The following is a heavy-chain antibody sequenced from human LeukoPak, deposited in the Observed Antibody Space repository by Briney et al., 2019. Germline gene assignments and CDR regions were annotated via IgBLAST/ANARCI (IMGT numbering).Heavy chain of an antibody. D-gene: IGHD6-13*01. CDR2: ISSSSSYI. V-gene: IGHV3-21*01. J-gene: IGHJ6*03. CDR3: ARDIAAAVYYYYYYMDV. Sequence: GGSLRLSCAASGFTFSSYSMNWVRQAPGKGLEWVSSISSSSSYIYYADSVKGRFTISRDNAKNSLYLQMNSLRAEDTAVYYCARDIAAAVYYYYYYMDVWGKGTTVTVSS. CDR1: GFTFSSYS.